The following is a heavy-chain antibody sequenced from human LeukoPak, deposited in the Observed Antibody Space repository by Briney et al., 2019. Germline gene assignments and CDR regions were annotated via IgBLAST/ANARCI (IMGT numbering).Heavy chain of an antibody. CDR3: ARNQWLVH. CDR2: INHSGST. D-gene: IGHD1-14*01. J-gene: IGHJ5*02. V-gene: IGHV4-34*01. Sequence: SETLSLTCAVSGGSISGYYCSWIRQPPGPGLEWIGEINHSGSTNYDPSLKSRTTKSVDTLKHQSSLNPSSVTAAGAGVYYCARNQWLVHWGRGTLITVSS. CDR1: GGSISGYY.